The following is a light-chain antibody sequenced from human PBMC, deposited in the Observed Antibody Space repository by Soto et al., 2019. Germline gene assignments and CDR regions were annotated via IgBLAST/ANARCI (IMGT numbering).Light chain of an antibody. Sequence: EVVLTQSPVTLSLSPGERATLSCRASQSVSTYLAWYQQKPGQAPRLLIYDASNRATGIPARFSGSGSGTDFTLTIRSLEPEDFAVYYCQHRSIWPTFGGGTKLDIK. CDR1: QSVSTY. J-gene: IGKJ4*01. CDR2: DAS. V-gene: IGKV3-11*01. CDR3: QHRSIWPT.